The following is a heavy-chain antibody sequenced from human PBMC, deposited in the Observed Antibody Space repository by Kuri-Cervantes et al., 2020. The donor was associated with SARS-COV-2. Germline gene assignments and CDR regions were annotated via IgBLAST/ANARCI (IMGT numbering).Heavy chain of an antibody. CDR2: IYSESDAAQYAAPDGGTT. CDR3: ATGPLDY. CDR1: GFTFSGYS. J-gene: IGHJ4*01. V-gene: IGHV3-15*01. Sequence: GGSLRLSCAASGFTFSGYSMNWIRQAPGKGLEWVGRIYSESDAAQYAAPDGGTTDYAATMKDRFNISRDDSKNTLFLQMNFLQTEDTAVYYCATGPLDYWGHGTLVTVSS.